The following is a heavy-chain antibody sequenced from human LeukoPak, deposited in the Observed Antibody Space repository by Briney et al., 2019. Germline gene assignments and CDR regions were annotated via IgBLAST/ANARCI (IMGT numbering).Heavy chain of an antibody. Sequence: GASVKVSCKASGYTFTSYDINWVRQATGQGLEWMGWTNPNSGNTGYAQKFQGRVTMTRNTSISTAYMELSSLRSEDTAVYYCARVFDSSGYYPYYFDYWGQGTLVTVSS. J-gene: IGHJ4*02. D-gene: IGHD3-22*01. CDR3: ARVFDSSGYYPYYFDY. CDR2: TNPNSGNT. CDR1: GYTFTSYD. V-gene: IGHV1-8*01.